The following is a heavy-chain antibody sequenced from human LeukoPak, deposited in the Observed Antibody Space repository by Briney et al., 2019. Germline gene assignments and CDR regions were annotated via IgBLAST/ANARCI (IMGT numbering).Heavy chain of an antibody. Sequence: ASVKVSCKASGYTFTGYGLSWVRQAPGQGLEWMGWISGYNGNTNYAQNFQGKVTMTTDTSTTTAYMELRSLRSDDTAVYYCARQDHREGSAWDYWGQGTLVTVSS. J-gene: IGHJ4*02. D-gene: IGHD1-14*01. CDR2: ISGYNGNT. CDR1: GYTFTGYG. CDR3: ARQDHREGSAWDY. V-gene: IGHV1-18*01.